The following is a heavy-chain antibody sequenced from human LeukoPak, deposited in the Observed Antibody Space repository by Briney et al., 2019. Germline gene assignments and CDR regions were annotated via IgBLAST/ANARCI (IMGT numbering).Heavy chain of an antibody. Sequence: GGSLRLSCAASGFTFSSYSMTWVRQAPGKGLEWVSYISSSSSTIYYADSVKGRFTISRDNAKNSLYLQMNSLRDEDTAVYYCARAPYDFWSGYQEYFQHWGQGTLVTVSS. CDR1: GFTFSSYS. V-gene: IGHV3-48*02. D-gene: IGHD3-3*01. J-gene: IGHJ1*01. CDR2: ISSSSSTI. CDR3: ARAPYDFWSGYQEYFQH.